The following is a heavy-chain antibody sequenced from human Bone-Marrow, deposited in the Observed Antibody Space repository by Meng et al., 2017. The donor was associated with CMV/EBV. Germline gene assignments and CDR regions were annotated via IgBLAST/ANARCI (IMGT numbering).Heavy chain of an antibody. J-gene: IGHJ4*02. CDR1: GGSVSSGSYY. D-gene: IGHD3-22*01. CDR2: IYYSGST. V-gene: IGHV4-61*01. Sequence: SETLSLTCTVSGGSVSSGSYYWSWIRQPPGKGLEWIAYIYYSGSTNYNPSLKSRVTISVDTSKNQFSLKLSSVTAADTAVYYCARYYYDNSGYYRTRSFDNWGQGTRVTGYS. CDR3: ARYYYDNSGYYRTRSFDN.